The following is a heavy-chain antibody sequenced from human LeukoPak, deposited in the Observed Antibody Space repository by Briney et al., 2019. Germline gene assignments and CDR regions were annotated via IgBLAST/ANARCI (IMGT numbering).Heavy chain of an antibody. Sequence: ASVKVSCKASGYTFTGYYMHWVRQAPGQGLEWMGWINPNSGGTNYAQKFQGRVTMTRDTSISTAYMELSRLRSDDTAVYYCATYSSGYYSFDYWGQGTLVTVSS. CDR1: GYTFTGYY. V-gene: IGHV1-2*02. CDR2: INPNSGGT. J-gene: IGHJ4*02. CDR3: ATYSSGYYSFDY. D-gene: IGHD3-22*01.